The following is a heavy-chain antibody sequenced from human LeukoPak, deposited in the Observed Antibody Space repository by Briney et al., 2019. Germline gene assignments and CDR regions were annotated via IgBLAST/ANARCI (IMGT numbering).Heavy chain of an antibody. CDR3: AKDPDSSGWYYFDY. Sequence: GRSLRLSCAASGFTFSSYGMHWVRQAPGKGLEWVAVISYDGSNKYYADSVKGRFTISRDNSKNTLYLQMNSLRAEDTAVYHCAKDPDSSGWYYFDYWGQGTLVTVSS. D-gene: IGHD6-19*01. CDR2: ISYDGSNK. J-gene: IGHJ4*02. CDR1: GFTFSSYG. V-gene: IGHV3-30*18.